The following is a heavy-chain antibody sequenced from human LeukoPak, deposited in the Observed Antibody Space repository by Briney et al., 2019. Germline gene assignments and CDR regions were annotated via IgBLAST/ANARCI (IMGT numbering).Heavy chain of an antibody. D-gene: IGHD1-26*01. CDR2: ISAYNGNT. CDR1: GYTFTGYY. J-gene: IGHJ4*02. CDR3: ARHNSGSYSEFGY. Sequence: ASVKVSCKASGYTFTGYYMHWVRQAPGQGLEWMGWISAYNGNTNYAQKLQGRVTMTTDTSTSTAYMELRSLRSDDTAVYYCARHNSGSYSEFGYWGQGTLVTVSS. V-gene: IGHV1-18*04.